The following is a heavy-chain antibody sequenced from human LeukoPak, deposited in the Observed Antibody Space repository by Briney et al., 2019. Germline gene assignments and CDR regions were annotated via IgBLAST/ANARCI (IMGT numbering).Heavy chain of an antibody. V-gene: IGHV4-61*02. CDR1: GGSISSGSYY. CDR3: ARATCSGGSCYPEPFTFKGYYYMDV. CDR2: IYTSGST. J-gene: IGHJ6*03. D-gene: IGHD2-15*01. Sequence: SETLSLTCTVSGGSISSGSYYWSWIRQPAGKGLEWIGRIYTSGSTNYNPSLKSRVTISVDTSKNQFSLKLSSVTAADTAVYYCARATCSGGSCYPEPFTFKGYYYMDVWGKGATVTVSS.